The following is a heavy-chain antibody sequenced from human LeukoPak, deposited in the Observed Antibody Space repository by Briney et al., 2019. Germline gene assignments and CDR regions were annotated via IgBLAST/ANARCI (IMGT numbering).Heavy chain of an antibody. CDR3: TTVMPIFGVVTAYYYGMDV. D-gene: IGHD3-3*01. J-gene: IGHJ6*02. Sequence: GGSLRLSCAASGFTFSNAWMSWVRQAPGKGLEWVGRIKSKTDGGATDYAAPVKGRFTISRDDSKNTLYLQMNSLKTEDTAVYYCTTVMPIFGVVTAYYYGMDVWGQGTTVTVSS. V-gene: IGHV3-15*01. CDR2: IKSKTDGGAT. CDR1: GFTFSNAW.